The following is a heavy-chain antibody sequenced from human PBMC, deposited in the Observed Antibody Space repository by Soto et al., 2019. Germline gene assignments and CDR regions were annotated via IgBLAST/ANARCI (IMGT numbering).Heavy chain of an antibody. Sequence: GGCLRLSCAASGFTFSNYAVTWVRQAPGKGLEWVSTISGSGGSTYYADSVKGRFTISRDNSKNTLYLQMNSLRAEDTAVYYCAKDQGSSWYEIDYWGQGTLVTVSS. CDR3: AKDQGSSWYEIDY. CDR1: GFTFSNYA. D-gene: IGHD6-13*01. CDR2: ISGSGGST. V-gene: IGHV3-23*01. J-gene: IGHJ4*02.